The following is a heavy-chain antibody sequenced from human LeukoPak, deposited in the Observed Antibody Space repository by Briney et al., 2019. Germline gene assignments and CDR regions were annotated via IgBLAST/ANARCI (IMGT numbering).Heavy chain of an antibody. CDR2: IYYSGSI. CDR1: GASISSYY. D-gene: IGHD3-22*01. CDR3: ARENPSGYYNRPIDY. V-gene: IGHV4-59*01. J-gene: IGHJ4*02. Sequence: SGTLSLTCAVSGASISSYYWSWIRQPPGKGLEWIGDIYYSGSIKYNPSLKSRVTMSVDTSKNQFSLKLSSVTAADTAIYYCARENPSGYYNRPIDYWGQGTLVTVSS.